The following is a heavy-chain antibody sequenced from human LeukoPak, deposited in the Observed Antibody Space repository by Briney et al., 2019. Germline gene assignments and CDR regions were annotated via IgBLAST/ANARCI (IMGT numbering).Heavy chain of an antibody. J-gene: IGHJ4*02. V-gene: IGHV1-46*01. CDR1: GYTFTNFG. CDR2: INPSDGST. D-gene: IGHD5-24*01. Sequence: AASVKVSCKASGYTFTNFGVSWVRQAPGQGLEWMGVINPSDGSTNYAQKFQGRVTMTRDTSATTLYLDLSGLTFEDTAVYYCASDVAREFDHWGQGTLVTVSS. CDR3: ASDVAREFDH.